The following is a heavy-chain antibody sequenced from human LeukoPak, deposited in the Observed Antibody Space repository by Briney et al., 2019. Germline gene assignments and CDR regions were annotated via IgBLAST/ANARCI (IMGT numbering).Heavy chain of an antibody. Sequence: GGSLRLSCAASGFTFSSYSMNWVRQAPGKGLEWVSSISSSSSYIYYADSVKGRFTISRDNAKNSLCLQMNSLRAEDTAVYYCARDRSGSYWLDYWGQGTLVTVSS. V-gene: IGHV3-21*01. CDR1: GFTFSSYS. J-gene: IGHJ4*02. CDR3: ARDRSGSYWLDY. CDR2: ISSSSSYI. D-gene: IGHD3-10*01.